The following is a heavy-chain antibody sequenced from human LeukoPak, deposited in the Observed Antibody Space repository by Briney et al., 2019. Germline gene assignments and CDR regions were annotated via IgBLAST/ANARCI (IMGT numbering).Heavy chain of an antibody. V-gene: IGHV1-69*06. CDR2: IIPIFSTT. CDR3: ARVVGLTGYSSSWYSGYYYYMDV. J-gene: IGHJ6*03. CDR1: GGTFSSYA. D-gene: IGHD6-13*01. Sequence: SVKVSCKASGGTFSSYAIRWVRQAPGQGLEWMRGIIPIFSTTSYAKKIQDRVTINAEKTTSTAYMELSSLRSEDTAVYYCARVVGLTGYSSSWYSGYYYYMDVWGKGTTVTVSS.